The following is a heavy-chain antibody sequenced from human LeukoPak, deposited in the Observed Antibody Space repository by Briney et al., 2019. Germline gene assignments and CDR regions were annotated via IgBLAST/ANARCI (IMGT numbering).Heavy chain of an antibody. J-gene: IGHJ4*02. CDR2: IKQDESEK. V-gene: IGHV3-7*01. CDR3: ARDEIAAAALDY. CDR1: GFTFSSYW. Sequence: PGGSLRLSCAASGFTFSSYWMSWVRQAPGKGLEWVANIKQDESEKYYADSVKGRFTISRDNSKNTLYLQMNSLRAEDTAVYYCARDEIAAAALDYWGQGTLVTVS. D-gene: IGHD6-13*01.